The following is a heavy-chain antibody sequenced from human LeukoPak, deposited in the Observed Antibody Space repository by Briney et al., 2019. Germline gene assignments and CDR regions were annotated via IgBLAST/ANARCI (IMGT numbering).Heavy chain of an antibody. V-gene: IGHV3-30*03. D-gene: IGHD6-13*01. CDR2: ISYDGSNK. Sequence: GGSLRLSCAASGFTFSSYGMHWVRQAPGKGLEWVAVISYDGSNKYYADSVKGRFTISRDNSKNTLYLQMNSLRAEDTAVYYCARGGPGSSWYVYYFDYWGQGTLVTVSS. CDR3: ARGGPGSSWYVYYFDY. J-gene: IGHJ4*02. CDR1: GFTFSSYG.